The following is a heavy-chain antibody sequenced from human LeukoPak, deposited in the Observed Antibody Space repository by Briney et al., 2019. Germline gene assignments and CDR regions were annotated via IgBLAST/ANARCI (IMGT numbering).Heavy chain of an antibody. D-gene: IGHD2-15*01. CDR2: IYYSGST. CDR1: GGSISSYY. Sequence: SETLSLTCTVSGGSISSYYWSWIRQPPGKGLEWIGYIYYSGSTSYNPALKSRVTISVDTSGNQVSLKLRSVTAADTAVYYCARLDCSADACYNYWGLGSLFTVSS. V-gene: IGHV4-59*08. CDR3: ARLDCSADACYNY. J-gene: IGHJ4*02.